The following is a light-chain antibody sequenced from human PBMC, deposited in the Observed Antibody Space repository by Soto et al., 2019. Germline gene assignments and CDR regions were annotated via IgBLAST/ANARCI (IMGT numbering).Light chain of an antibody. CDR1: QSISTY. CDR2: GAS. Sequence: DIQMTQSPSSLSASIGDRITITCRASQSISTYLIWYQQKPGKAPSLLIYGASTLQSGVPSRFSGSGSATDFTLTISSLQPEDFATYYCQQTFITPPLTFGGGTKVEIK. J-gene: IGKJ4*01. V-gene: IGKV1-39*01. CDR3: QQTFITPPLT.